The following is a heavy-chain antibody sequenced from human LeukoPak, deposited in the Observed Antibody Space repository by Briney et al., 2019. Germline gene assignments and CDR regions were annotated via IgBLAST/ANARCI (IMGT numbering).Heavy chain of an antibody. D-gene: IGHD3-3*01. J-gene: IGHJ6*03. CDR2: ISSSSSTI. V-gene: IGHV3-48*01. CDR1: GFTFSSYE. CDR3: ARDYDFWSQGYYMDV. Sequence: GGSLRLSCAASGFTFSSYEMNWVRQAPGKGLEWVSYISSSSSTIYYADSVKGRFTISRDNAKNSLYLQMNSLRAEDTAVYYCARDYDFWSQGYYMDVWGKGTTVTVSS.